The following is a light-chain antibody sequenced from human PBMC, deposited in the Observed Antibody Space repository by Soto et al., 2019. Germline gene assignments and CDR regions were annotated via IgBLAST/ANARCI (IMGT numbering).Light chain of an antibody. J-gene: IGLJ2*01. CDR3: CSYARSNTSVV. CDR2: EGN. Sequence: QSVLTQPASVSGSPGQSITISCTGTSSDIGSYNLVSWYQQHPGKAPKLTIYEGNKRPSGVSNRFSGSKSGNTASLTISGLQAEDEADYYCCSYARSNTSVVFGGGTKLTVL. CDR1: SSDIGSYNL. V-gene: IGLV2-23*01.